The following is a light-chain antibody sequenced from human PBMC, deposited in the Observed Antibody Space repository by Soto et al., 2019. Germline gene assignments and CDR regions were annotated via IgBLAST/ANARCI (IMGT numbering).Light chain of an antibody. CDR1: SSNIGSTYD. CDR3: QSYDDSLSVHYV. V-gene: IGLV1-40*01. J-gene: IGLJ1*01. Sequence: QSELTQPPSVSGAPGQRVTISCTGSSSNIGSTYDVQWYQQLPGTAPKLLIHGNTNRPSGVPDRFSGSKSGTSASLAITGPQADDEADYYCQSYDDSLSVHYVFGTGTKVTVL. CDR2: GNT.